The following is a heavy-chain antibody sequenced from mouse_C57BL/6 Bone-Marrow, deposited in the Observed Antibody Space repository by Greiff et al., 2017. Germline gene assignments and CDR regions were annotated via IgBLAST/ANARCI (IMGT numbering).Heavy chain of an antibody. CDR1: GYTFTTYP. Sequence: QVQLKESGAELVKPGASVKMSCKASGYTFTTYPIEWMKQNHGKSLEWIGNFHPYNDDTKYNEKFKGKATLTVEKSSSTVYLELSRLTTDDAAVYYGARHYGSSPGWCAYWGQGTLVTVSA. CDR2: FHPYNDDT. V-gene: IGHV1-47*01. J-gene: IGHJ3*01. CDR3: ARHYGSSPGWCAY. D-gene: IGHD1-1*01.